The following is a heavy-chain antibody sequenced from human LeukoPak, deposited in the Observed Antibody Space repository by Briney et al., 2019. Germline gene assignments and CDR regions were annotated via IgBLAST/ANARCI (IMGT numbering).Heavy chain of an antibody. J-gene: IGHJ4*02. V-gene: IGHV3-23*01. D-gene: IGHD1-26*01. CDR3: AKEGRSGSYYYK. CDR2: ISGSGGST. CDR1: GFTFSSYA. Sequence: GGSLRLSCAASGFTFSSYAMSWVRQAPGKGLEWVSAISGSGGSTYYADSVKGRFTISRDNSKNTLFLQMNSLRADDTAVYYCAKEGRSGSYYYKWGQGTLVTVSS.